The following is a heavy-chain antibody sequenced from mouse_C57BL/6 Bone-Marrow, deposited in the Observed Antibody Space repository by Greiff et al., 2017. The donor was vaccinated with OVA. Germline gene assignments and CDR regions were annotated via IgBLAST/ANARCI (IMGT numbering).Heavy chain of an antibody. Sequence: QVQLQQSGAELVMPGASVKLSCKASGYTFTSYWMHWVKQRPGQGLEWIGEIDPSDSYTNYNQKFKGQSTLTVDKSSSTAYMQLSSLTSEDSAVYYCARWDNDDPWDCDVWGTGTTVTVSS. J-gene: IGHJ1*03. CDR3: ARWDNDDPWDCDV. V-gene: IGHV1-69*01. CDR2: IDPSDSYT. CDR1: GYTFTSYW. D-gene: IGHD2-3*01.